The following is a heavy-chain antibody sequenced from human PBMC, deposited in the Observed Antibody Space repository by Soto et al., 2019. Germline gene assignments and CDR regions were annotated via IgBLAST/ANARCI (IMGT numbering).Heavy chain of an antibody. D-gene: IGHD3-10*01. Sequence: QVQLQQWGAGLLKPSETLSLTCAVYGGSFSGYYWTWIRQPPGTGLVWIGEINHSGSTNYNPSLKRRVTSSADTSKIPLSLTLTSVTAAETAVYYCARDKITALFDYWGQGTRVTVPS. CDR3: ARDKITALFDY. CDR2: INHSGST. V-gene: IGHV4-34*01. J-gene: IGHJ4*02. CDR1: GGSFSGYY.